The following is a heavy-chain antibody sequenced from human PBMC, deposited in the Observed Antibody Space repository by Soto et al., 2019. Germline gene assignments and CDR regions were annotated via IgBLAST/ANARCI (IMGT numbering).Heavy chain of an antibody. CDR2: IKSKTDGGTT. Sequence: PGGSLRLSCAASGFTFSNAWMSWVRQAPGKGLEWVGRIKSKTDGGTTDYAAPVKGRFTISRDDSKNTLYLKMNSLKTEDTAVYYCTTVDVTSEHYYYGMDVWGQGTTVTVS. CDR3: TTVDVTSEHYYYGMDV. V-gene: IGHV3-15*01. CDR1: GFTFSNAW. J-gene: IGHJ6*02. D-gene: IGHD4-4*01.